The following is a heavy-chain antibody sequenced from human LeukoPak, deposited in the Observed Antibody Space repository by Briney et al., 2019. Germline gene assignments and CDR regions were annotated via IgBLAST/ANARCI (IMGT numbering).Heavy chain of an antibody. V-gene: IGHV3-23*01. D-gene: IGHD3-22*01. CDR1: SFMFSNYA. CDR3: AKVAHYYDGSGYLYYFDY. CDR2: ISGSGGDT. Sequence: GGSLTLSCAASSFMFSNYAMRWVRQAPGKGLEWVSSISGSGGDTYYADSVKRRYTISRDNSKNTLYLQMNSLRAEDTAVFYCAKVAHYYDGSGYLYYFDYWGQGTLVTVSS. J-gene: IGHJ4*02.